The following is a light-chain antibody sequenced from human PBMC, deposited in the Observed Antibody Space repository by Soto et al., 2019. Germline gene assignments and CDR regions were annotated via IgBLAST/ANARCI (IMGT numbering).Light chain of an antibody. V-gene: IGKV3-11*01. J-gene: IGKJ4*01. CDR1: QTISNY. CDR2: DAS. Sequence: EIVLTQSPATLSLSPGERATLFCRASQTISNYLAWYQQKPGQAPRLLIYDASNRAAGIPARFSGSGSGTDFILPISSLEPEDLAVYYCQQRTNGPLTFGGGTKVEIK. CDR3: QQRTNGPLT.